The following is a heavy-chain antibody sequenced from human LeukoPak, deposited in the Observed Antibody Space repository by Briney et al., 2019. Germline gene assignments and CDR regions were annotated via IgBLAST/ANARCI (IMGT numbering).Heavy chain of an antibody. J-gene: IGHJ4*02. CDR3: GRHFDS. CDR1: GVPIISDNFY. V-gene: IGHV4-39*01. CDR2: INYSATT. Sequence: NSSETLSLTCTVSGVPIISDNFYGGWVRQPPGKGREGVGSINYSATTSYNPSLRSRVSISVATSTTQFFLTLNSVTAANTAVYYCGRHFDSWGQGSLVTVPS.